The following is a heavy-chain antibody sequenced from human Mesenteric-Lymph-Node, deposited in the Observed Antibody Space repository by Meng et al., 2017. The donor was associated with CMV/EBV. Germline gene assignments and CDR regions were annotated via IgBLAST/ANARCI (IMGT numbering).Heavy chain of an antibody. Sequence: GESLKISCAASGFTFSSYWMSWVRQAPGKGLEWVSSISISGTYIDYADSLQGRFTISRDNANNSMYLQMNSLRAEDTAVYYCTREGGADHFYAMDVWGQGTAVTVSS. V-gene: IGHV3-21*06. D-gene: IGHD2-21*01. CDR1: GFTFSSYW. CDR2: ISISGTYI. J-gene: IGHJ6*02. CDR3: TREGGADHFYAMDV.